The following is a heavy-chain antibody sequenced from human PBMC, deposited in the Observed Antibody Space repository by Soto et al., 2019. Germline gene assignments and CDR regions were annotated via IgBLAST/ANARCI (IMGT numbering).Heavy chain of an antibody. V-gene: IGHV4-39*01. J-gene: IGHJ5*02. D-gene: IGHD3-22*01. CDR3: ARQASGYYYGWFDP. CDR2: IFYSGST. CDR1: GGSISSGSHY. Sequence: SETLSLTCTVSGGSISSGSHYWGWVRQPPGKGLEWIGSIFYSGSTYYNPSLKSRVTISVDTAKNQFSLNLNSVTAADTAVYYCARQASGYYYGWFDPWGQGTLVTVSS.